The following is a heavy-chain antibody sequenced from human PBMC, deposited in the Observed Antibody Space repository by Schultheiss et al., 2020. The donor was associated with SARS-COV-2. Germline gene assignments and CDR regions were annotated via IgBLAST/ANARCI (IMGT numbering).Heavy chain of an antibody. Sequence: ASVKVSCKASGYTFTSYGISWVRQAPGQGLEWMGWISAYNGNTNYAQKLQGRVTMTTDTSTSTAYMELRSLRSDDTAVYYCARTAGISTMVRGVINGAFDIWGQGTMVTVSS. V-gene: IGHV1-18*01. CDR2: ISAYNGNT. D-gene: IGHD3-10*01. J-gene: IGHJ3*02. CDR3: ARTAGISTMVRGVINGAFDI. CDR1: GYTFTSYG.